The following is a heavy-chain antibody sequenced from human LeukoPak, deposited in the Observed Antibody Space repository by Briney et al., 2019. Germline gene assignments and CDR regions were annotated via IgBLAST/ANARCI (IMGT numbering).Heavy chain of an antibody. CDR3: ARSDYYGSDPQDS. CDR2: ISYDGSNK. Sequence: GGSLRLSCAASGFTFSSYAMHWVRQAPGKGLEWVAVISYDGSNKYYADSVKGRFTISRDNSKNMRYLQMNSLRAEDTAVYYCARSDYYGSDPQDSWGQGTLVTVS. J-gene: IGHJ4*02. CDR1: GFTFSSYA. D-gene: IGHD3-10*01. V-gene: IGHV3-30*04.